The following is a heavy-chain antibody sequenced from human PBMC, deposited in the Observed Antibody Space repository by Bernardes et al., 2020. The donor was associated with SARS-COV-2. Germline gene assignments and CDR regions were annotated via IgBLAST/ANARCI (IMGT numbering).Heavy chain of an antibody. V-gene: IGHV3-13*05. CDR1: GFTFSSYD. CDR2: IGTAGDP. CDR3: ADSFSGSFNY. Sequence: GGYLRLSCAASGFTFSSYDMHWVRQATGKALEWVSAIGTAGDPHYPGSVKGRFTISRENAKNLMYLQMNSLRAEDTAVYYCADSFSGSFNYWGQGTLVSVSS. D-gene: IGHD3-10*01. J-gene: IGHJ4*02.